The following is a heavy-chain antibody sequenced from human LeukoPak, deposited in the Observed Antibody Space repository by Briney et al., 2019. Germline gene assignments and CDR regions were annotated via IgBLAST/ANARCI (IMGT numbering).Heavy chain of an antibody. CDR3: AQGGSEIYYFYHGMDV. V-gene: IGHV3-30*03. CDR2: ISYDGSNK. CDR1: GLSLNSYA. D-gene: IGHD3-10*01. Sequence: GGSLRLSCAASGLSLNSYAIHWVRQAPGKGLEWVTAISYDGSNKHHADSVRGRFTISRDNSKNTLYLQMNSLRSDDTAVYYCAQGGSEIYYFYHGMDVWGRGTTVTVSS. J-gene: IGHJ6*02.